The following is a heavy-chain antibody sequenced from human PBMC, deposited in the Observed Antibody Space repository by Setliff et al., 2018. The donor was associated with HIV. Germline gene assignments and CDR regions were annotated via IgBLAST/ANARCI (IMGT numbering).Heavy chain of an antibody. CDR1: GFTFGDYA. Sequence: PGGSLRLSCATSGFTFGDYALSWVRQAPGKGLEWVAVIRSNTFGGTTEYGAAVKGRFAISRDDSRRIAYLQMNSLKTEDTAVYYCTRDLTLWFGELYYYYGMDVWGQGTTVTVSS. J-gene: IGHJ6*02. CDR2: IRSNTFGGTT. V-gene: IGHV3-49*04. D-gene: IGHD3-10*01. CDR3: TRDLTLWFGELYYYYGMDV.